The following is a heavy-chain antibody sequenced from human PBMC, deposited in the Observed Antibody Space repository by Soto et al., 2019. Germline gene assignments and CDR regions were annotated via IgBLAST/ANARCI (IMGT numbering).Heavy chain of an antibody. CDR3: DRDLHRGGYYGMDV. J-gene: IGHJ6*02. D-gene: IGHD2-15*01. V-gene: IGHV4-30-4*01. CDR1: GGSISSGDYY. Sequence: SETLSLTCTVSGGSISSGDYYWSSIRQPPGKGLEWIGYIYYSGSTYYNPSLKSRVTISVDTSKNQFSLRLSSVTAADTAVYYCDRDLHRGGYYGMDVWGQGTTVTVSS. CDR2: IYYSGST.